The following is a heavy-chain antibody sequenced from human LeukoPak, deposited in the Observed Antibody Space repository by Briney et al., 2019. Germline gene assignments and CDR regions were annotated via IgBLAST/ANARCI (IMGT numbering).Heavy chain of an antibody. Sequence: SETLSLTCAVYGGSFSGYYWSWIRQPPGKGLEWIGEINHSGSTNYNPSLKSRVTISVDRSKNQFSLKLSSVTAADTAVYYCARDGASSFDYWGQGTLVTVSS. CDR1: GGSFSGYY. CDR2: INHSGST. CDR3: ARDGASSFDY. D-gene: IGHD4/OR15-4a*01. J-gene: IGHJ4*02. V-gene: IGHV4-34*01.